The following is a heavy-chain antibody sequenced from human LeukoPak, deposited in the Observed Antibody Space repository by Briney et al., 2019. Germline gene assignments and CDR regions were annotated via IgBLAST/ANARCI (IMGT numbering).Heavy chain of an antibody. CDR1: GGTMTNYY. J-gene: IGHJ4*02. Sequence: PSETLSLTCTVSGGTMTNYYWSWIRQPAGKELEWIGRIYSSGSTNYNPSLKSRVTMSVDTSKNQFSLNLASVTVADMAVYFCARVGVVESSGYRDYYFDFWGQGSLVTVSS. CDR3: ARVGVVESSGYRDYYFDF. V-gene: IGHV4-4*07. D-gene: IGHD3-22*01. CDR2: IYSSGST.